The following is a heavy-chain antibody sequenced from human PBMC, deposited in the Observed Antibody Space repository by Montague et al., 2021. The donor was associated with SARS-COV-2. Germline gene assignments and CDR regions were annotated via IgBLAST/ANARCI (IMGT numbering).Heavy chain of an antibody. V-gene: IGHV5-10-1*01. D-gene: IGHD5-12*01. Sequence: QSGAEVKKPGESLRISCKVSGYIFISHWITWVRQMPGKGLEWMGRIDPSDSYTNYSPSFQGHVSISVDKSISTAYLQWSSLKASDTAMYYCARRGRPYSGYTTGYFDYSGQGTLVTVSS. CDR2: IDPSDSYT. CDR1: GYIFISHW. CDR3: ARRGRPYSGYTTGYFDY. J-gene: IGHJ4*02.